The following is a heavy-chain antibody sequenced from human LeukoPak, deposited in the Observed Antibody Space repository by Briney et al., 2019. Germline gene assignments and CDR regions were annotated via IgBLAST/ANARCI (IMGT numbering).Heavy chain of an antibody. J-gene: IGHJ4*02. CDR3: AREGEEQQLALYNFDY. CDR1: GGTFSSYA. D-gene: IGHD6-13*01. Sequence: SVKVSCKASGGTFSSYAISWVRQAPGQGLEWMGGIIPIFGTANYAQKFQGRVTITADESTSTAYMELSSLRSEDTAVYYCAREGEEQQLALYNFDYWGQGTLVTVSS. V-gene: IGHV1-69*01. CDR2: IIPIFGTA.